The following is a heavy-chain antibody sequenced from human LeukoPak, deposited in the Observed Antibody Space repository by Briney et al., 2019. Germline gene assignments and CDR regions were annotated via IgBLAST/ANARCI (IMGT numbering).Heavy chain of an antibody. CDR1: GFTFSSYS. CDR3: ARGAGVSFGMDV. CDR2: ISSSSSYI. J-gene: IGHJ6*02. V-gene: IGHV3-21*01. D-gene: IGHD6-13*01. Sequence: GGSLRLSCAASGFTFSSYSMNWVRQAPGKGLEWVSSISSSSSYIYYADSVKGRFTISRDNAKNSLYLQMNSLRAEDTAVYYCARGAGVSFGMDVWGQGTTVTVSS.